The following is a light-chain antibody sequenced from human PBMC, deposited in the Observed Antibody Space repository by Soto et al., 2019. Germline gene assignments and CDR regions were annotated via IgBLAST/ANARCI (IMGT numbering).Light chain of an antibody. CDR2: IAS. V-gene: IGKV1-17*03. CDR3: QQYNTYSLLT. J-gene: IGKJ4*01. CDR1: QGISNY. Sequence: DIQMTQSPSVVSASAGDRVTITCRASQGISNYLAWFQQKPGKVPKRLIYIASTLQSGVPSRFSGSGSGTEFTLTISSLQPDDFATYYCQQYNTYSLLTFGGGTKVDIK.